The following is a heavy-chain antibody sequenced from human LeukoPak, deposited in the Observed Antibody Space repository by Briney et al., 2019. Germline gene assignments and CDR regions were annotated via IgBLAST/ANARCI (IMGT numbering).Heavy chain of an antibody. D-gene: IGHD3-9*01. Sequence: GGSLRLSCAASGFTFSSYSMNWVRQAPGKGLEWVSSISSSSSYIYYADSVKGRFTISRDNAKNSLYLQMNSLRAEDTAVYYCARDSVGSHYDILSGFYAIDIWGQGTMVTVSS. V-gene: IGHV3-21*01. CDR3: ARDSVGSHYDILSGFYAIDI. CDR1: GFTFSSYS. J-gene: IGHJ3*02. CDR2: ISSSSSYI.